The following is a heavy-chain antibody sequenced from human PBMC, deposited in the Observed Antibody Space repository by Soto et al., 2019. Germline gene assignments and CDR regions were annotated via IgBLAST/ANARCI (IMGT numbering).Heavy chain of an antibody. J-gene: IGHJ3*02. Sequence: PGESLKISGKGSGYRFTNFWIGWVRQMPGKGLEWMGIIYPGDSDIRYSPSFQGQVTIPADKSINTAYLQWSSLKASDTAMYYCARQNGAFDIWGQGTMVTVSS. CDR1: GYRFTNFW. CDR2: IYPGDSDI. CDR3: ARQNGAFDI. D-gene: IGHD2-8*01. V-gene: IGHV5-51*01.